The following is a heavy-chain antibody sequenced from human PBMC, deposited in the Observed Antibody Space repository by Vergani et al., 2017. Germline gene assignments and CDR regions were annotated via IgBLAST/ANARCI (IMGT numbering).Heavy chain of an antibody. CDR3: ARGDYGILTGYRY. V-gene: IGHV1-46*03. CDR2: INPSGGHT. CDR1: GYTFSHYY. Sequence: QVQVVQSGAEVKKSGASAKVSCKTSGYTFSHYYMHWVRQAPGQGLEWMGIINPSGGHTNYAQKFQGRVTMTRDTSTSTVYMELSSLRSEDTAIYYCARGDYGILTGYRYWGQGTLVTVSA. D-gene: IGHD3-9*01. J-gene: IGHJ4*02.